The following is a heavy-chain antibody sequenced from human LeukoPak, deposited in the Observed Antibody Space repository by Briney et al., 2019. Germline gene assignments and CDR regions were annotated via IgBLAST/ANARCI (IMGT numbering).Heavy chain of an antibody. J-gene: IGHJ4*02. Sequence: SETLSLTRTVSGGSISSYYWSWIRQPAGKGLEWIGRIYTSGSTNYNPSLKSRVTMSVDTSKNQFSLKLSSVTAADTAVYYCARDQDDFWSGYYPFDYWGQGTLVTVSS. V-gene: IGHV4-4*07. CDR3: ARDQDDFWSGYYPFDY. CDR1: GGSISSYY. CDR2: IYTSGST. D-gene: IGHD3-3*01.